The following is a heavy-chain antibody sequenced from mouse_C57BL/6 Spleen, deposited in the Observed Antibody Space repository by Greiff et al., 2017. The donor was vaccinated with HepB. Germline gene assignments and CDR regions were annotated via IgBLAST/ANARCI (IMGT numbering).Heavy chain of an antibody. CDR2: IYPGSGST. D-gene: IGHD1-1*01. Sequence: QVQLQQSGAELVKPGASVKMSCKASGYTFTSYWITWVKQRPGQGLEWIGDIYPGSGSTNYNEKFKSKATLTVDTSSSTAYMQLSSLTSEDSAVYYCARDYGSSSWFAYWGQGTLVTVSA. CDR1: GYTFTSYW. CDR3: ARDYGSSSWFAY. J-gene: IGHJ3*01. V-gene: IGHV1-55*01.